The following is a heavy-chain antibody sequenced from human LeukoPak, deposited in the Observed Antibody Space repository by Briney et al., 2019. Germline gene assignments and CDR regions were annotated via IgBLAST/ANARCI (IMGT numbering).Heavy chain of an antibody. CDR2: IRYDGSNK. CDR1: GFTLSTYG. V-gene: IGHV3-30*02. J-gene: IGHJ4*02. CDR3: AKIAAANCGGDCYSGTYYFDY. Sequence: GGSLRLSCAASGFTLSTYGMHWVRQAPGKGLEWVAFIRYDGSNKYYADSVKGRFTISRDNSKNTLYLQMNSLRAEDTAVYYCAKIAAANCGGDCYSGTYYFDYWGQGTLVTVSS. D-gene: IGHD2-21*02.